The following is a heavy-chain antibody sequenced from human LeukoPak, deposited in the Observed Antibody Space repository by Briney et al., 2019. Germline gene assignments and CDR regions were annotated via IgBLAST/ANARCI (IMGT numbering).Heavy chain of an antibody. CDR1: GFTFSSYW. CDR2: INSDGSST. Sequence: GGSLRLSCAASGFTFSSYWMHWVRQAPGKGLVWVSRINSDGSSTRYADSVKGRFTISRDNTKNTLYLQMNSLRAEDTAVYFCAKSFLGFYYDSSSYLSPYYYYMDVWGKGTTVTISS. J-gene: IGHJ6*03. D-gene: IGHD3-22*01. V-gene: IGHV3-74*01. CDR3: AKSFLGFYYDSSSYLSPYYYYMDV.